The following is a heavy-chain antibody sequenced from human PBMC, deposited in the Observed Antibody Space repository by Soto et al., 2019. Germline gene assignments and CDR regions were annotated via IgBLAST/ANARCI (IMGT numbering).Heavy chain of an antibody. D-gene: IGHD5-18*01. CDR1: GYTFTSYG. CDR3: ARDTAMALPDA. J-gene: IGHJ4*02. CDR2: ISAYNGNT. V-gene: IGHV1-18*01. Sequence: QVQLVQSGAEVKKPGASVKVSCKASGYTFTSYGISWVRQAPGQGLEWMGCISAYNGNTKYAQKLKGRVTMTTNTYTSTAYMELRSLRSDDTAVYYCARDTAMALPDAWGQGTLVTVSS.